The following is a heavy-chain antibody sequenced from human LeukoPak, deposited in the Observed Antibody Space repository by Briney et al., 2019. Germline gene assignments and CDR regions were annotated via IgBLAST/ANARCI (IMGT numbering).Heavy chain of an antibody. D-gene: IGHD5-12*01. CDR2: ISGSGVST. J-gene: IGHJ4*02. CDR3: AKGPTGYSGYDDFSFDF. CDR1: GFIFRSYG. Sequence: GGSLRLSCAASGFIFRSYGMSWVRQAPGKGLEWVSAISGSGVSTHYADSVKGRFTVSRDNSKNSLFLQMHSLRAEDTAVYYCAKGPTGYSGYDDFSFDFWGQGTLVTVSS. V-gene: IGHV3-23*01.